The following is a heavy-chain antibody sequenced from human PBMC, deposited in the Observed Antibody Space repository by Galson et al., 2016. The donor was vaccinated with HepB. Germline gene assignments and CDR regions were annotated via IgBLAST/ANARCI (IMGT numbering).Heavy chain of an antibody. D-gene: IGHD1-1*01. CDR1: GFTFSSYW. CDR3: ARNNWNALCWFDP. CDR2: IKQDGSEK. Sequence: SLRLSCAASGFTFSSYWMTWVRQAPGKGLEWVANIKQDGSEKYYVDSVKGRFTISRDNAKNSLYLQMNSLRAEDTAVYYCARNNWNALCWFDPWGQGTLVTVSS. V-gene: IGHV3-7*05. J-gene: IGHJ5*02.